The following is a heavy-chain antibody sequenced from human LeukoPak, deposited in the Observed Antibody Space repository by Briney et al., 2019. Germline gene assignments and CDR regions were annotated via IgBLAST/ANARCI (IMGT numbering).Heavy chain of an antibody. CDR3: ARRPYCGGDCYPEPFDY. CDR1: GYSFTSYW. D-gene: IGHD2-21*02. J-gene: IGHJ4*02. Sequence: GESLKISCKGSGYSFTSYWIGWVRQMPGKGLEWMGIIYPGDFDTRYSPSFQGQVTISADKSISTAYLQWSSLKASDTAMYYCARRPYCGGDCYPEPFDYWGQGTLVTVSS. V-gene: IGHV5-51*01. CDR2: IYPGDFDT.